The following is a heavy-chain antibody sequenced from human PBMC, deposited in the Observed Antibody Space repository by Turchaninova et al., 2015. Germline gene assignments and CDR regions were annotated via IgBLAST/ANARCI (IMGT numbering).Heavy chain of an antibody. D-gene: IGHD4-23*01. CDR3: ARGDYGGNAAPFDY. CDR2: TIPIFGTA. Sequence: QVQLVQSGAEVKKPGTSVRVSCKAFVGTFRSSALCRVRQAPGLGLGLMGGTIPIFGTANYAHKFQGRVPITAAESTSPAYMELSSLRSEDTAVYYCARGDYGGNAAPFDYWGQGTLVTVSS. V-gene: IGHV1-69*01. CDR1: VGTFRSSA. J-gene: IGHJ4*02.